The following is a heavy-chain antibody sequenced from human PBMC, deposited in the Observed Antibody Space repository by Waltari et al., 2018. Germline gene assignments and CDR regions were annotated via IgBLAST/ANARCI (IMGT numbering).Heavy chain of an antibody. Sequence: EVQLLESGGGLVQPGGSLRLSCAASGFTFSSYAMSWVRQAPGKGLEWVSVIYSGGSTYYADSVKGRFTISRDNSKNTLYLQMNSLRAEDTAVYYWAKDWDGSGSYSYDYWGQGTLVTVSS. CDR2: IYSGGST. J-gene: IGHJ4*02. V-gene: IGHV3-23*03. CDR1: GFTFSSYA. CDR3: AKDWDGSGSYSYDY. D-gene: IGHD3-10*01.